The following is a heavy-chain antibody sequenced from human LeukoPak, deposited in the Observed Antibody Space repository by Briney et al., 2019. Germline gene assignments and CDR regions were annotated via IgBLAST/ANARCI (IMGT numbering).Heavy chain of an antibody. CDR3: ARGPRVGAAGFVYYHYIDV. J-gene: IGHJ6*03. CDR1: GFTFSSYA. CDR2: ISYDGSNK. D-gene: IGHD1-26*01. Sequence: GGSLRLSCAASGFTFSSYAMHWVRQAPGKGLEWVAVISYDGSNKYYADSVKGRFTISIDISKNTLYLQMNRLRPEDTAVYYCARGPRVGAAGFVYYHYIDVWGKGTTVTVSS. V-gene: IGHV3-30*04.